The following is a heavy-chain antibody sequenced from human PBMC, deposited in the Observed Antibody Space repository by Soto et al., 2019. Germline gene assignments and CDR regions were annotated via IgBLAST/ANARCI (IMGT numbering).Heavy chain of an antibody. CDR1: GFTFSNAW. D-gene: IGHD3-3*01. J-gene: IGHJ6*02. CDR2: IKSKTDGGTT. Sequence: SLRLSCAASGFTFSNAWMSWVRQAPGKGLEWVGRIKSKTDGGTTDYAAPVKGRFTISRDDSKNTLYLQMNSLKTEDTAVYYCTTDRTIFSSPGGGGYYYGMDVWGQGTTVTVSS. V-gene: IGHV3-15*01. CDR3: TTDRTIFSSPGGGGYYYGMDV.